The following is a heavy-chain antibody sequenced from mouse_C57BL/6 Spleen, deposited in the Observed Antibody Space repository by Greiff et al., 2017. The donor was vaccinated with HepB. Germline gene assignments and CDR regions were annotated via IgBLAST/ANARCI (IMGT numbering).Heavy chain of an antibody. CDR3: ARGRYYGSSPYAMDY. D-gene: IGHD1-1*01. CDR1: GFTFSDYG. J-gene: IGHJ4*01. CDR2: ISSGSSTI. V-gene: IGHV5-17*01. Sequence: EVQLVESGGGLVKPGGSLKLSCAASGFTFSDYGMHWVRQAPEKGLEWVAYISSGSSTIYYADTVKGRFTISRDNAKNTLFLQMTSLRSEDTAMYYCARGRYYGSSPYAMDYWGQGTSVTVSS.